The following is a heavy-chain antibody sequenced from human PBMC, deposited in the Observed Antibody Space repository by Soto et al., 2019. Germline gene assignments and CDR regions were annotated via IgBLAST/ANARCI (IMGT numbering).Heavy chain of an antibody. CDR2: ISYDGSNK. CDR1: GFTFSSYA. J-gene: IGHJ6*02. CDR3: ARDRYYYGMDV. Sequence: GGSLRLSCAASGFTFSSYAMHWVRQAPGKGLEWVAVISYDGSNKYYADSVKGRFTISRDNSKNTLYLQMNSLRAEGTAVYYCARDRYYYGMDVWGQGTTVTVSS. V-gene: IGHV3-30-3*01.